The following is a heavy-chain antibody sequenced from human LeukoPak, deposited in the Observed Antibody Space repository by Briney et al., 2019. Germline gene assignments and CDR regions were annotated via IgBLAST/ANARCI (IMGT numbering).Heavy chain of an antibody. CDR1: GGSFSGYY. V-gene: IGHV4-34*01. J-gene: IGHJ4*02. CDR2: INHSGST. Sequence: PSETLSLTCAVYGGSFSGYYWSWIRQPPGKGLEWIGEINHSGSTNYNPSLKSRVTISVDTSKNQFSLKLSSVTAADTAVYYCARHYGSGSYSVCVGYFDYWGQGTLVTVSS. CDR3: ARHYGSGSYSVCVGYFDY. D-gene: IGHD3-10*01.